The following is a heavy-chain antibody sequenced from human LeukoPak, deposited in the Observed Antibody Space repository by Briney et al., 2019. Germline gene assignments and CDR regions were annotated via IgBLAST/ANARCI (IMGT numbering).Heavy chain of an antibody. Sequence: ASVKVSCKASGGTFSSYAISWVRQATGQGLEWMGWMNPNSGNTGYAQKFQGRATITRNTSISTAYMELSSLRAEDTAVYYCATSIPLWPRGGYRGQGTLVTVSS. CDR1: GGTFSSYA. J-gene: IGHJ4*02. CDR2: MNPNSGNT. V-gene: IGHV1-8*03. CDR3: ATSIPLWPRGGY. D-gene: IGHD5-18*01.